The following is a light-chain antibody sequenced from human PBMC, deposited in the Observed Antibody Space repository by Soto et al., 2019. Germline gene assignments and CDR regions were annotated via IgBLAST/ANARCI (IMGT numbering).Light chain of an antibody. CDR2: DAS. Sequence: DIQMTQSPSTLSGSVGGRVTITSRASQTISRWLAWYKQNPGKAPKIMIYDASSLESGVPSRFSGSGSGTEFTLTIASLQPDDFATYYCQQYETFSGTFGPGTKVDIK. CDR3: QQYETFSGT. CDR1: QTISRW. J-gene: IGKJ1*01. V-gene: IGKV1-5*01.